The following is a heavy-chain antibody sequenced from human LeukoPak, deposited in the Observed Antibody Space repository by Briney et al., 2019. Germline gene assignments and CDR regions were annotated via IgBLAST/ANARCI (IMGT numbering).Heavy chain of an antibody. J-gene: IGHJ4*02. D-gene: IGHD3-22*01. CDR3: ARLVGYYYDSSGYYLDY. CDR1: GYTFTSFG. V-gene: IGHV1-18*01. Sequence: ASVKVSCKASGYTFTSFGISWVRQAPGQGLEWMGWISAYNGNTNYAQKLQGRVTMTTDTSTSTAYMELRSLRSDDTAVYYRARLVGYYYDSSGYYLDYWGQGTLVTVSS. CDR2: ISAYNGNT.